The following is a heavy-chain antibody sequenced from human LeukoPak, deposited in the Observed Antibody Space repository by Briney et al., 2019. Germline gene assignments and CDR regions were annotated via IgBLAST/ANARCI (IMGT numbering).Heavy chain of an antibody. CDR3: ARVEHNAFDI. V-gene: IGHV4-61*01. CDR2: IYYSGST. J-gene: IGHJ3*02. Sequence: SETLSLTCSVSGGSVSSGSYYWSWIRQPPGKGLEWIGYIYYSGSTNYNPSLKSRVTISVDTSKNQFSLKLSSATAADTALYYCARVEHNAFDIWGQETMVTVSS. D-gene: IGHD1-26*01. CDR1: GGSVSSGSYY.